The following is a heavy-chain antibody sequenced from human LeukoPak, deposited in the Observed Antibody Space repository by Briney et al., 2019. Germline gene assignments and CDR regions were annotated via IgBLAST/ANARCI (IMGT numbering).Heavy chain of an antibody. J-gene: IGHJ5*02. CDR1: GYSFTSHW. V-gene: IGHV5-51*01. CDR2: IYPRDSNT. Sequence: GESLKISCKGSGYGSGYSFTSHWIAWVRQMPGKGLEWMGIIYPRDSNTIYSPSFQGQVTISVDTSINTAYLQWISLKTSDTAMYYCARHPIAAGGAYNWFDPWGQGTLVTVSS. D-gene: IGHD6-13*01. CDR3: ARHPIAAGGAYNWFDP.